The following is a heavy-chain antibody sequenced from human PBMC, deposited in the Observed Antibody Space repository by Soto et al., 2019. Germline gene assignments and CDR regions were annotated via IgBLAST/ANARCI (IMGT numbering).Heavy chain of an antibody. CDR2: TYYRSRFFS. Sequence: PSPTLSLTCAISGDSVSSYSAAWNWIRQSPSGGLEWLGRTYYRSRFFSDYAESVKSRIIINPDTSKNQFSLQLKSVTPEDTAVYYCVRDRYSSSGWFDPWGQGTPVTVSS. CDR1: GDSVSSYSAA. D-gene: IGHD3-10*01. V-gene: IGHV6-1*01. CDR3: VRDRYSSSGWFDP. J-gene: IGHJ5*02.